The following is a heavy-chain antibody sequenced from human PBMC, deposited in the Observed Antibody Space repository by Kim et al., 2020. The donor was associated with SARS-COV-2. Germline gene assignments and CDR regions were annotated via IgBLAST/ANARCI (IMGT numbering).Heavy chain of an antibody. J-gene: IGHJ4*02. Sequence: SETLSLTCAVSGGSISSGGYSWSWIRQPPGKGLEWIGYIYHSGSTYYNPSLKSRVTISVDRSKNQFSLKLSSVTAADTAVYYCASLIQPDFWSGYYFDYWGQGTLVTVSS. CDR3: ASLIQPDFWSGYYFDY. CDR1: GGSISSGGYS. V-gene: IGHV4-30-2*01. CDR2: IYHSGST. D-gene: IGHD3-3*01.